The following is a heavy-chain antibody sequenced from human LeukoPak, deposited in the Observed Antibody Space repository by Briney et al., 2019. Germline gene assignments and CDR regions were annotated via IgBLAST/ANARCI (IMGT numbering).Heavy chain of an antibody. CDR2: ISYDGSNK. Sequence: GGSLRLSCAASGFTFSSYGMHWVRQAPGKGLEWVAVISYDGSNKYYADSVKGRFTISRDNSKNTLYLQMNSLRAEDTAVYYCARKSSGEVIDTDYWGQGTLVTLST. J-gene: IGHJ4*02. D-gene: IGHD6-19*01. V-gene: IGHV3-30*03. CDR3: ARKSSGEVIDTDY. CDR1: GFTFSSYG.